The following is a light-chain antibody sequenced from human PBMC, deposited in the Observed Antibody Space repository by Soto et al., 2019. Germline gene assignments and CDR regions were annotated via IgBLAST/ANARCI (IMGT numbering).Light chain of an antibody. CDR1: QSVSSN. J-gene: IGKJ1*01. V-gene: IGKV3-15*01. CDR3: QQYNNWWT. Sequence: EIVMTQSPATLSVSPGERATVSCRASQSVSSNLAWYQQKPGQAPRLLIYGASTRATGIPARFSGSGSGTELTLTISSLQSEDFAVYYCQQYNNWWTFGQGTTVEIK. CDR2: GAS.